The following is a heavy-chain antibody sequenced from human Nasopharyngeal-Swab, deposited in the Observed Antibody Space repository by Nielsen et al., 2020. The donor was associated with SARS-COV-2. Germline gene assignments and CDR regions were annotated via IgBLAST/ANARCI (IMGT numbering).Heavy chain of an antibody. CDR3: ARVSQGAYDSSGYSLFDI. V-gene: IGHV1-3*01. Sequence: ASVKVSCKASGYTFTSYAMHWVRQAPGQRLEWMGWINAGNGNTKYSQKFQGRVTITRDTSASTAYMELSSLRSEDTAVYYCARVSQGAYDSSGYSLFDIWGQGTMVTVSS. CDR2: INAGNGNT. J-gene: IGHJ3*02. CDR1: GYTFTSYA. D-gene: IGHD3-22*01.